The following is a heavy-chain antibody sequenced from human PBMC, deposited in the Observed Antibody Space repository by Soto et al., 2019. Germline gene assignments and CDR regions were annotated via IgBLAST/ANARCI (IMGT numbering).Heavy chain of an antibody. CDR3: AXDVGPLYGSGSYSNCFAP. CDR2: INPNSGGT. D-gene: IGHD3-10*01. CDR1: GYTFTGYY. J-gene: IGHJ5*02. Sequence: GASVKVSCKASGYTFTGYYMHWVRQAPGQGLEWMGWINPNSGGTNYAQKFQGRVTMTRDTSISTAYMELSRLRSDDTAVYYCAXDVGPLYGSGSYSNCFAPWGQGTLVTVPQ. V-gene: IGHV1-2*02.